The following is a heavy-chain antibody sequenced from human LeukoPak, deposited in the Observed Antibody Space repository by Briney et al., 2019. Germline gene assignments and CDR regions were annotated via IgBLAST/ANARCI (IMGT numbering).Heavy chain of an antibody. J-gene: IGHJ4*02. CDR1: GGSISSDY. V-gene: IGHV4-4*07. D-gene: IGHD3-10*01. CDR2: IYTSGST. CDR3: ARATTMVRGVSVYYFDY. Sequence: SETLSLTCTVSGGSISSDYWSWIRQPLGKRLEWIGRIYTSGSTNYNPSLRSRVTISLDMSKNQFSLKLSSVTAADTAVYYCARATTMVRGVSVYYFDYWGQGILVTVSS.